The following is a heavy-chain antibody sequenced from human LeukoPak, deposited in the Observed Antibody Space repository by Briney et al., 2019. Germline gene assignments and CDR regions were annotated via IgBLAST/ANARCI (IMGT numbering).Heavy chain of an antibody. CDR1: AFTFSNYW. CDR2: IKKDGSVK. D-gene: IGHD4-23*01. Sequence: GGSLRLSCEASAFTFSNYWMSWVRQAPEKGLEWVANIKKDGSVKQYVDSMKGRFTISRDNAKNSLYLQMNSLRAEDTAVYYCARDRDDGGFDYWGQGTLVTVSS. V-gene: IGHV3-7*01. J-gene: IGHJ4*02. CDR3: ARDRDDGGFDY.